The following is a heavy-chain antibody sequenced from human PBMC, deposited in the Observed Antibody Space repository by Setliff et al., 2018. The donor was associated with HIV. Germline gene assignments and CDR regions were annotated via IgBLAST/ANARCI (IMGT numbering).Heavy chain of an antibody. Sequence: PGGSLRLSCAASGFTFSTYWMHWVRRAPGKGLVWVSRINSDGSRTTYADSVKGRFTISRDNAKNTLYLQMNSLRVEDTAVYYCARGRALGVWGQGTMVTVSS. CDR1: GFTFSTYW. V-gene: IGHV3-74*01. CDR3: ARGRALGV. CDR2: INSDGSRT. D-gene: IGHD3-3*02. J-gene: IGHJ3*01.